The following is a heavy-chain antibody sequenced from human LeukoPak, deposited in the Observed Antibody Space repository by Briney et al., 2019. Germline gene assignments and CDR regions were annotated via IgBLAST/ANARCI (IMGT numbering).Heavy chain of an antibody. V-gene: IGHV1-2*06. D-gene: IGHD4-23*01. CDR1: GYTFTGYY. CDR3: ARRGRGGNPYYY. Sequence: ASVKVSCKASGYTFTGYYMHWVRQAPGQGLEWRGRINPNSGGTNYAQKFQGRVTMTRDTSISTAYMELSRLRSDDTAVYYCARRGRGGNPYYYRGQGTLVTVSS. CDR2: INPNSGGT. J-gene: IGHJ4*02.